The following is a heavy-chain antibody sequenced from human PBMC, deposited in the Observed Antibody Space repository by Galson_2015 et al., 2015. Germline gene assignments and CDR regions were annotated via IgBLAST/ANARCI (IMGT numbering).Heavy chain of an antibody. D-gene: IGHD3-22*01. CDR1: GFTFSSYD. V-gene: IGHV3-48*03. CDR2: ISSSGSTI. CDR3: ARVPYDSSGYYQGNWFDP. J-gene: IGHJ5*02. Sequence: SLRLSCAASGFTFSSYDMNWVRQAPGKGLEWVSYISSSGSTIYYADSVKGRFTISRDNARNSLYLQMNSLRAEDTAVYYCARVPYDSSGYYQGNWFDPWGQGTPVTVSS.